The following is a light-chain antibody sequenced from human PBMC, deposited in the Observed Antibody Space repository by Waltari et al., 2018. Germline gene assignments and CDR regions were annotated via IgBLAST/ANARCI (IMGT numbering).Light chain of an antibody. V-gene: IGLV2-23*02. CDR1: SRDVGGYNY. J-gene: IGLJ2*01. Sequence: QSALTQPASVSGSPGQSITISCTGTSRDVGGYNYVSWYQQDPDKAPKRMIYDVSKRPSGVSNRFSGSKSGNTASLTISGLQAEDEADYYCCSYAGSSTHVLFGGGTKLTVL. CDR3: CSYAGSSTHVL. CDR2: DVS.